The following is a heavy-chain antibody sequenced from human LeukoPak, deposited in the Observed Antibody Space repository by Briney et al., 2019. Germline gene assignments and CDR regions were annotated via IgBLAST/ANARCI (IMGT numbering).Heavy chain of an antibody. V-gene: IGHV3-30*02. Sequence: PGESLRLSCAASGFTFSSYGMHWVRQAPGKGLEWVAFIRYDGSNKYYADSVKGRFTISRDNAKNSLFLQMSSLRAEDTAVYYCARWTTLTTKALDYWGQGTLVTVS. CDR3: ARWTTLTTKALDY. D-gene: IGHD4-17*01. CDR2: IRYDGSNK. J-gene: IGHJ4*02. CDR1: GFTFSSYG.